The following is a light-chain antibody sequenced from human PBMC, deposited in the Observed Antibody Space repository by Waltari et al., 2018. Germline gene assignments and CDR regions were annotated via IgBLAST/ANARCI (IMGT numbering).Light chain of an antibody. CDR1: QYINNF. CDR3: QQSYTTPPT. CDR2: GAS. V-gene: IGKV1-39*01. J-gene: IGKJ1*01. Sequence: DIQMTQSPSSLSVSVGDRVAITCRASQYINNFLNWYQEKPGKAPKLLIYGASNLQSGVPSRFSGSGSGADFTLTISSLDPEDVATYSCQQSYTTPPTFGQGTKVEIK.